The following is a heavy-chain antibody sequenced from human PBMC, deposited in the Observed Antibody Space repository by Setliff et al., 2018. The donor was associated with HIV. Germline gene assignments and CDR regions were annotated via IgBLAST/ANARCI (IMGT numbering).Heavy chain of an antibody. J-gene: IGHJ6*02. CDR3: ARDGGYSRSPHYYYYYGLDV. CDR1: GFTVSDNY. Sequence: GESLKISCAASGFTVSDNYMSWVRQAPGKGLEWVSVIYSGGTTYYADSVKGRFTISRDNSKNTLYLQMSSLRAEDTAVYFCARDGGYSRSPHYYYYYGLDVWGHGTTVTVSS. CDR2: IYSGGTT. V-gene: IGHV3-53*01. D-gene: IGHD6-13*01.